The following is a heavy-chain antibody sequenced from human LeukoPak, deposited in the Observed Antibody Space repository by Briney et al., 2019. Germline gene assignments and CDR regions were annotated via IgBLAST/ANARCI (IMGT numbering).Heavy chain of an antibody. Sequence: SETLSLTCTVSGGSISSDGYYWSWIRQHPGTDLEWIGYIYYSGRTYYNPSLKSRVILSVDTSKSQFSLKLISVTAADTAVYYCARDNYYDSSGYYFPRFGTNAFDIWGQGTMVTVSS. CDR2: IYYSGRT. CDR3: ARDNYYDSSGYYFPRFGTNAFDI. J-gene: IGHJ3*02. CDR1: GGSISSDGYY. V-gene: IGHV4-31*03. D-gene: IGHD3-22*01.